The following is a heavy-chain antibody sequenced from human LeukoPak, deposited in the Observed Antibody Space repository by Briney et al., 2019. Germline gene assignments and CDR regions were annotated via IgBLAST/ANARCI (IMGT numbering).Heavy chain of an antibody. J-gene: IGHJ6*04. V-gene: IGHV3-23*01. D-gene: IGHD3-3*01. CDR2: ISGGGDTR. CDR3: AKNLRFLEWLANLDV. CDR1: GFTFNNYA. Sequence: GGSLRLSCAASGFTFNNYAMTWVRQAPGKGLELVSTISGGGDTRHYVDSLKGRFTISRDNSKSTLYLQMDGLRAEDTAIYYCAKNLRFLEWLANLDVWGKGTAVTVSS.